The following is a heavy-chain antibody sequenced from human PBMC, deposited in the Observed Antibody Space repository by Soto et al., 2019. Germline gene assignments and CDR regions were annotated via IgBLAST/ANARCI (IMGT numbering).Heavy chain of an antibody. CDR3: AGMPYASGLRFDP. D-gene: IGHD6-19*01. Sequence: PSETLSLTCTVSGASIRSSTYQWGWIRQPPGRGLEWIGSAYYSESTYYNPSLKSRVTISVDTSKNQFSLKLKSVTAADTAVYFCAGMPYASGLRFDPWGPGTLVTVSS. CDR1: GASIRSSTYQ. V-gene: IGHV4-39*07. CDR2: AYYSEST. J-gene: IGHJ5*02.